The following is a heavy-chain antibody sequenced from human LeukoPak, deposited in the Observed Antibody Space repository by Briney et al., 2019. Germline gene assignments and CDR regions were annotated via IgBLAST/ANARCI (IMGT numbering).Heavy chain of an antibody. V-gene: IGHV3-53*01. D-gene: IGHD4/OR15-4a*01. CDR3: ARRGGAYSHPYDY. CDR2: IYSDNT. J-gene: IGHJ4*02. Sequence: GGSLRLSCTVSGFTVSSNSMSWVRQAPGKGLEWVSFIYSDNTHYSDSVKGRFTISRDTSKNTLYLQMNSLRAEDTAVYYCARRGGAYSHPYDYWGQGTLVTVSS. CDR1: GFTVSSNS.